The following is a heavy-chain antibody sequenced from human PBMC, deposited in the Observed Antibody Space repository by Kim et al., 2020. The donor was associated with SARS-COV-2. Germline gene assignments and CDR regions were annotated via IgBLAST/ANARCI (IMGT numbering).Heavy chain of an antibody. J-gene: IGHJ3*02. Sequence: SVKGRFTISRDNAKNSLYLQMNSLRDEDTAVYYCARQGGGYSSAWKAFDIWGQGTMVTVSS. CDR3: ARQGGGYSSAWKAFDI. V-gene: IGHV3-48*02. D-gene: IGHD6-25*01.